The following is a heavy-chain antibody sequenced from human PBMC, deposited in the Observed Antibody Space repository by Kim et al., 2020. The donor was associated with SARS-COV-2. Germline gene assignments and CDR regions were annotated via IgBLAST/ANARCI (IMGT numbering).Heavy chain of an antibody. V-gene: IGHV3-74*01. CDR2: INSDGSSI. D-gene: IGHD1-26*01. CDR1: GFTFSSYW. J-gene: IGHJ6*02. CDR3: VTAPKYYHIMDV. Sequence: GGSLRLSCAASGFTFSSYWMYWVRQAPGKGLVWVSRINSDGSSISYVNSVKGRFTISRDNAKNTLYLQMNSLRAEDTAVYYCVTAPKYYHIMDVWGQGTT.